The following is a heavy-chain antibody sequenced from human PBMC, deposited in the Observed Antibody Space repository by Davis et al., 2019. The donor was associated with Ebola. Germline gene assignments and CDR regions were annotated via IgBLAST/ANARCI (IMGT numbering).Heavy chain of an antibody. CDR1: GFTFSNFH. D-gene: IGHD5-12*01. J-gene: IGHJ4*01. Sequence: GESLKISCAASGFTFSNFHTHWVRQTPGKGTVWVARIDPDGTGTNYADSVKGRFTISRGNAKNTLSLQLNSLRVEDTAVYYCVRDSGYYSHDYWGHGTLVTVSS. V-gene: IGHV3-74*01. CDR2: IDPDGTGT. CDR3: VRDSGYYSHDY.